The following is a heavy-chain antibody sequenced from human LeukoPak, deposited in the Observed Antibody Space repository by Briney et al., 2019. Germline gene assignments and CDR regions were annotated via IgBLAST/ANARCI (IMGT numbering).Heavy chain of an antibody. CDR2: IIPIFGTA. J-gene: IGHJ4*02. CDR1: GGTFSSYA. Sequence: SVKVSCKASGGTFSSYAISWVRQAPGQGLEWMGGIIPIFGTANYAQKFQGRVTITTGESTSTAYMELSSLRSEDTAVYYCARGVPTIKLLPYFDYWGQGTLVTVSS. V-gene: IGHV1-69*05. CDR3: ARGVPTIKLLPYFDY. D-gene: IGHD5-24*01.